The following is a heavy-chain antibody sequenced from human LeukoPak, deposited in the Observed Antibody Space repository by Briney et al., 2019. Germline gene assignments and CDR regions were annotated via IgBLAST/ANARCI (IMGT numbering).Heavy chain of an antibody. CDR1: GYSISSGYY. J-gene: IGHJ3*02. CDR3: ASESGYYSGAFDT. CDR2: IYHSGST. V-gene: IGHV4-38-2*02. Sequence: SETLSLTCTVSGYSISSGYYWGWIRQPPGKGLEWIGSIYHSGSTYYNPSLKSRVTISVDTSKNQFSLKLSSVTAADTAVYYCASESGYYSGAFDTWGQGTMVTVSS. D-gene: IGHD3-22*01.